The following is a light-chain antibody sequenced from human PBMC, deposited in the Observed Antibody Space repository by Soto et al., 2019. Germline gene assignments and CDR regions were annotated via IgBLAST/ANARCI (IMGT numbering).Light chain of an antibody. CDR3: QQRTNWPPWT. J-gene: IGKJ1*01. V-gene: IGKV3-11*01. CDR1: QSVGSY. CDR2: DAS. Sequence: EIVLTQSPVTLSLSPGERATLSCRASQSVGSYLAWYQQKPGQPPRLIIYDASSRATGIPARFSGSGSGTDFTLTISSLHPEDFAVYYCQQRTNWPPWTFGQGTKVVIK.